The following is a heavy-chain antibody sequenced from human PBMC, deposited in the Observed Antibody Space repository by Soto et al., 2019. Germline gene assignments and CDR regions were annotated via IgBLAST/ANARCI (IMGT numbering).Heavy chain of an antibody. CDR1: GYTFSDYY. CDR2: INPNSGGT. D-gene: IGHD1-1*01. Sequence: QVQLVQSGAEVRKPGASVKVSCKASGYTFSDYYIHWVRQAPGQGLEWMGWINPNSGGTKYAPKFPGGVSMTRDTSITTAYMELSRLRSGDTAVYYCARKPATAKPEGVDFWGQGTLVTVSS. CDR3: ARKPATAKPEGVDF. J-gene: IGHJ4*02. V-gene: IGHV1-2*02.